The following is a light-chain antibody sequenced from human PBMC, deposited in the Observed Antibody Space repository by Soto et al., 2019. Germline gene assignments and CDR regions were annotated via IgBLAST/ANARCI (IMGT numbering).Light chain of an antibody. CDR1: SSDVGGYNY. J-gene: IGLJ3*02. Sequence: QSALTQPPSASGSPGQSVTISCTGTSSDVGGYNYVSWYQQHPGKAPKLMIYEVNERPSGVPDRFSGSKSGNTASLTVSGLQAEDEADYYCTSYAGSSWVFGGGTKLTVL. V-gene: IGLV2-8*01. CDR2: EVN. CDR3: TSYAGSSWV.